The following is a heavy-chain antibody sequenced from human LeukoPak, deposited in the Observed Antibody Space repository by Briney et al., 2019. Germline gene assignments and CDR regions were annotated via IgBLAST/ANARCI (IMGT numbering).Heavy chain of an antibody. D-gene: IGHD4-17*01. Sequence: GGSLRLSFAASGFTFSDYYMSWIRQAPGKGLEWVSYISSSGSTICYADSVKGRFTISRDNAKNSLYLQMNSLRAEDTAVYYCSTVTNQDDYWGQGTLVTVSS. CDR3: STVTNQDDY. J-gene: IGHJ4*02. CDR2: ISSSGSTI. CDR1: GFTFSDYY. V-gene: IGHV3-11*01.